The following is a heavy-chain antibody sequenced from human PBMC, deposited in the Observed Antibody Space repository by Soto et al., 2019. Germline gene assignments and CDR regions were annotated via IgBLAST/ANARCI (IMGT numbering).Heavy chain of an antibody. D-gene: IGHD6-19*01. CDR2: ISAGGDST. Sequence: EVQLLESGGSLKQPGGSLRLSCAASGSTFSSYAMSWVRQAPGKGLEWVSSISAGGDSTYYADSVKGRFTITRDNSKNTLYLQMNSLRAADTAVYYCAKDHGYAGGWHTPYYFDSWGQGTLVTVSS. J-gene: IGHJ4*02. V-gene: IGHV3-23*01. CDR1: GSTFSSYA. CDR3: AKDHGYAGGWHTPYYFDS.